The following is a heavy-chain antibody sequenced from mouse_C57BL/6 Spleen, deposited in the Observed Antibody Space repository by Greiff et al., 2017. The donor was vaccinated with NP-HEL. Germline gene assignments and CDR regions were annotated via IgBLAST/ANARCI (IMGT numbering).Heavy chain of an antibody. D-gene: IGHD1-1*01. CDR1: GYTFTSYT. Sequence: QVQLKESGAELARPGASVKMSCKASGYTFTSYTMHWVKQRPGQGLEWIGYINPSSGYTKYNQKFKDKATLTADKSSSTAYMQLSSLTSEDSAVYYCARWGGSSYFDYWGQGTTLTVSS. J-gene: IGHJ2*01. CDR3: ARWGGSSYFDY. CDR2: INPSSGYT. V-gene: IGHV1-4*01.